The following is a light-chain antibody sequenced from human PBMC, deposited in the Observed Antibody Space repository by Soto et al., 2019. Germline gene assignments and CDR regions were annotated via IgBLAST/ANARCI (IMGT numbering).Light chain of an antibody. Sequence: QSVLTQPPSVSAAPGQKVTISCSGSSSNIGNNYVSWYQQVPGTAPKLLIYDNNKRPSGIPDRFSGSKSGTSATLAITGLQTGDEADYYCGTWDSSLSAGWVFGGGTQLTVL. CDR1: SSNIGNNY. J-gene: IGLJ3*02. V-gene: IGLV1-51*01. CDR2: DNN. CDR3: GTWDSSLSAGWV.